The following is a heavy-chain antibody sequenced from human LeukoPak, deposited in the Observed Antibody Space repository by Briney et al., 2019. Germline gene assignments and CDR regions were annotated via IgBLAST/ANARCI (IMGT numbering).Heavy chain of an antibody. V-gene: IGHV3-23*01. J-gene: IGHJ4*02. CDR1: GFTFSSYA. Sequence: GGSLRLSCAASGFTFSSYAMSWVRQAPGKGLQWVSVVSGSGDRTYYADSVKGRFTISRDNSKNTLYLQMSSLRADDTAIYYWAKGNGNSCYSPDDHWGQGTLVTVSS. D-gene: IGHD2-15*01. CDR3: AKGNGNSCYSPDDH. CDR2: VSGSGDRT.